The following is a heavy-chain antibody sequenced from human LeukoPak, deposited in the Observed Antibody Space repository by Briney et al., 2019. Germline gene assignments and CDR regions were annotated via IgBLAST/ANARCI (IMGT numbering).Heavy chain of an antibody. J-gene: IGHJ4*02. CDR2: ISWNSGSI. CDR3: ARSPRDPTYYFDY. CDR1: GFTFDDYA. Sequence: GGSLRLSCAASGFTFDDYAMHWVRQAPGKGLEWVSGISWNSGSIGYADSVKGRFTISRDNAKNSLYLQINSLRAEDTALYYCARSPRDPTYYFDYWGQGTLVTVSS. D-gene: IGHD3-10*01. V-gene: IGHV3-9*01.